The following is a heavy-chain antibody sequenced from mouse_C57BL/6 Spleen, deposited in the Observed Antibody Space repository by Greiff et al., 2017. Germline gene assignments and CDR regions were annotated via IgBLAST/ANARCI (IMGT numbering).Heavy chain of an antibody. Sequence: QVQLQQSGADLANPGASVKLSCRASAYTFPSYWMHWVNQRPGRGLEWIGYINPSRGYTKYNQKFKDKAKLTADKSSSTAYMQLSSLTYEDSAVYYCAKGGSNLFAYWGQGTLVTVSA. J-gene: IGHJ3*01. CDR2: INPSRGYT. CDR1: AYTFPSYW. CDR3: AKGGSNLFAY. V-gene: IGHV1-7*01. D-gene: IGHD1-1*01.